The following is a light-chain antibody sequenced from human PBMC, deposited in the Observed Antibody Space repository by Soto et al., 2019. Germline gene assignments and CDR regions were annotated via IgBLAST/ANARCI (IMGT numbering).Light chain of an antibody. V-gene: IGLV1-40*01. Sequence: QAVVTQPPSVSGAPGQRVTISCTGSSSNIGAGYDVHWYQQLPGTAPKLLIYGNSNRPSGVPDRFSGSKSGTSASLAITGLQAEDEADYYCQSYDSSLSVYVFGTGTKLT. CDR2: GNS. J-gene: IGLJ1*01. CDR3: QSYDSSLSVYV. CDR1: SSNIGAGYD.